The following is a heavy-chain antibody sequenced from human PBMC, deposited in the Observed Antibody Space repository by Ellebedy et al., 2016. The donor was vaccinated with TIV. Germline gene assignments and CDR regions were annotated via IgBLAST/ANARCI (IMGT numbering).Heavy chain of an antibody. CDR2: MSTNSGNT. Sequence: AASVKVSCKASGYRFSSFGICLVRQAPGQGLEWMGWMSTNSGNTKYAQKFQGRVSMTADTSPNTAYMELRSLRSDDTAVYYCARDRALEGIDYWGQGTLVTVSS. D-gene: IGHD5-24*01. CDR1: GYRFSSFG. J-gene: IGHJ4*02. CDR3: ARDRALEGIDY. V-gene: IGHV1-18*01.